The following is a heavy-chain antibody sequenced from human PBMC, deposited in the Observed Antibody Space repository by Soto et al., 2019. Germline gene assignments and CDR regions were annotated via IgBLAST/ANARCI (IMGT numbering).Heavy chain of an antibody. D-gene: IGHD6-19*01. CDR2: IYSGGNT. Sequence: PGGSLRLSCAASVFPVSSNYMSWVRQAPGKGLEWVSVIYSGGNTYYADSVKGRFTISRDNSKNTLYLQMNSLRAEDTAVYYCARDSSGWYSPYYWSQGTLVTVSS. J-gene: IGHJ4*02. V-gene: IGHV3-66*01. CDR3: ARDSSGWYSPYY. CDR1: VFPVSSNY.